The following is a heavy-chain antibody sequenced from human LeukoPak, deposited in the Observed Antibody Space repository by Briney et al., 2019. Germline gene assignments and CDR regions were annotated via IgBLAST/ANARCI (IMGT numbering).Heavy chain of an antibody. Sequence: SETLSLTCAVYGGSFSGYYWSWIRQPPGKGLEWIGEINHSGSTNYNPSLKSQVTISVDTSKNQFSLKLSSVTAADTAVYYCARARSQWLVFSDYWGQGTLVTVSS. V-gene: IGHV4-34*01. CDR1: GGSFSGYY. CDR2: INHSGST. CDR3: ARARSQWLVFSDY. J-gene: IGHJ4*02. D-gene: IGHD6-19*01.